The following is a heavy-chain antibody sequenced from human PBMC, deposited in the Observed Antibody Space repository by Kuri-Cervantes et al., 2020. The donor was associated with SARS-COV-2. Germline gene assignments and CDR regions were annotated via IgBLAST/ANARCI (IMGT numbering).Heavy chain of an antibody. D-gene: IGHD6-6*01. V-gene: IGHV3-7*01. J-gene: IGHJ3*02. CDR1: GFSFSSYW. Sequence: GESLKISCAASGFSFSSYWMSWVRQAPGKGQEWVANIKQDGSEKYYVDSVKGRFTISRDNAKNSLYLQMNSLRAEDTAVYYCARSDGSSSPDGAFDIWGQGKMV. CDR3: ARSDGSSSPDGAFDI. CDR2: IKQDGSEK.